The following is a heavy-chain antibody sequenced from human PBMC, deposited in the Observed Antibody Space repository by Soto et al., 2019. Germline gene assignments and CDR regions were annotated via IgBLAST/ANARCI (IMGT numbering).Heavy chain of an antibody. CDR1: GGSFTSINW. D-gene: IGHD1-7*01. Sequence: SETLSLTCAVSGGSFTSINWWTWVRQPPGQGLEWIGEIYRTGSTNYNPSLKSRVTTSLDKSENQFSLKVTSLTAADTAVYYCASRDPGTSVDYWGQGTLVTVSS. V-gene: IGHV4-4*02. CDR2: IYRTGST. CDR3: ASRDPGTSVDY. J-gene: IGHJ4*02.